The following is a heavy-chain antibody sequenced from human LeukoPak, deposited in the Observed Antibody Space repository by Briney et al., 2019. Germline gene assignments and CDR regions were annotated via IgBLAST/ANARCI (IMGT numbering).Heavy chain of an antibody. Sequence: GGSLRLSCAASGFTFSSYAMSWVRQAPGKGLEWVSAISGSGGSTYYADSGKGRFTISRDNSKNTLYLQMNSLRAEDTAVYYCAKGPLLVVVGYFQHWGQGTLVTVSS. CDR3: AKGPLLVVVGYFQH. CDR1: GFTFSSYA. D-gene: IGHD3-22*01. J-gene: IGHJ1*01. CDR2: ISGSGGST. V-gene: IGHV3-23*01.